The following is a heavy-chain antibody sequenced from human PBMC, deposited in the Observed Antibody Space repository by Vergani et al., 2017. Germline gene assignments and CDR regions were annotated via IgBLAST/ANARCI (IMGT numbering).Heavy chain of an antibody. CDR2: IRRKPYGGTT. J-gene: IGHJ6*02. CDR3: TGGGWYFYSYNAMDV. D-gene: IGHD4-23*01. CDR1: GFTFGDYV. Sequence: EVQLVESGGGLVQPGRSLRLSCTASGFTFGDYVMSWVRQAPGKGLEWVGSIRRKPYGGTTEYAASVTGRFTISRDDSKSIAYLQMNSLKTEDTAVYYCTGGGWYFYSYNAMDVWGQGTTVTVSS. V-gene: IGHV3-49*04.